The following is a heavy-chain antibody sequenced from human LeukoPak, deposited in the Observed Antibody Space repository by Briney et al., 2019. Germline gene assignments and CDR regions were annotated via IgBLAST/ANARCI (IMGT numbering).Heavy chain of an antibody. V-gene: IGHV3-30*18. Sequence: GGSLRLSCAASGFTFSSYGMHWVRQAPGKGLEWVAVISYDGSNKYYADSVKGRFTISGDNSKNTLYLQMNSLRAEDTAVYYCAKDLIGGGDGGYWGQGTLVTVSS. CDR2: ISYDGSNK. D-gene: IGHD2-21*02. CDR1: GFTFSSYG. J-gene: IGHJ4*02. CDR3: AKDLIGGGDGGY.